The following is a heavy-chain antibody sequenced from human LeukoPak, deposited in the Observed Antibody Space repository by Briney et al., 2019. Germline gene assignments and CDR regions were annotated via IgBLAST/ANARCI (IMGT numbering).Heavy chain of an antibody. D-gene: IGHD2-2*01. CDR1: GGSCSGYY. J-gene: IGHJ4*02. V-gene: IGHV4-34*01. Sequence: TSETLSLTCAVYGGSCSGYYWSWIRQPPGKGREWSGEINHSGSTNYNPSLKSRVTISVDTSKNQFSLKLSSVTAADTAVYYCERRPAAMPLDYWGQGTLVTVSS. CDR3: ERRPAAMPLDY. CDR2: INHSGST.